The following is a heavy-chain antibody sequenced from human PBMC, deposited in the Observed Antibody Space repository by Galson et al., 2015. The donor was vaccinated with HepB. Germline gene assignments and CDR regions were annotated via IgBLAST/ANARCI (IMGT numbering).Heavy chain of an antibody. D-gene: IGHD3-10*01. CDR2: IDGSGDRT. CDR1: GFTFRIYG. J-gene: IGHJ5*02. Sequence: LRLSCAASGFTFRIYGMSWVRQAPGKGLAWVSGIDGSGDRTEYADSVQGRFIVSRDNSKNTLYLQISGLRVEDTAKYYCVKDVGRDLFGPGAWGQGTLVTVSS. CDR3: VKDVGRDLFGPGA. V-gene: IGHV3-23*01.